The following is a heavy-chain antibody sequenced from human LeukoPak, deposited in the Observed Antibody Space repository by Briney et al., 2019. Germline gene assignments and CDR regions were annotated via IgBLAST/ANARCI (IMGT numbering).Heavy chain of an antibody. CDR3: ATDKGSYSSSWYYFDY. V-gene: IGHV1-24*01. CDR2: VDPENGEI. Sequence: GASVKVSCKVSGYTLTELSMHWVRQAPGKGLEWMGSVDPENGEIIYAQKFQGRVTMTEDTSTDTAYMELSSLRSEDTAVYYCATDKGSYSSSWYYFDYWGQGTLVTVSS. D-gene: IGHD6-13*01. J-gene: IGHJ4*02. CDR1: GYTLTELS.